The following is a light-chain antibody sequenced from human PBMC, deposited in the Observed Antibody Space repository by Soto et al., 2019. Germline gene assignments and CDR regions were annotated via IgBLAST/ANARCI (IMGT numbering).Light chain of an antibody. CDR2: LNIDGSH. Sequence: QSVLTQSPSASASLGASVKLTCTLSSGNSSYAIAWHQQQPEKGTRYLMNLNIDGSHRKGDGIPDRFSGSSSGADRYLTISRLQSEEEADYYWQTWGTGIVVFGGGTKLTVL. J-gene: IGLJ2*01. CDR3: QTWGTGIVV. V-gene: IGLV4-69*01. CDR1: SGNSSYA.